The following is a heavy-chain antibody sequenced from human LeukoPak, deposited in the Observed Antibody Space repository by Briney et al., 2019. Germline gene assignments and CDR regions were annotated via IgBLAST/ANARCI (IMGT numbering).Heavy chain of an antibody. J-gene: IGHJ6*03. V-gene: IGHV1-69*13. D-gene: IGHD3-3*01. CDR3: ARAPWGFLESTHLYYYYYMDV. Sequence: GASVKVSCKASGGTISSYAISWVRQAPGQGLEWMGGIIPIFGTANYAQKFQGRVTITADESTSTAYMELSSLRSEDTAVYYCARAPWGFLESTHLYYYYYMDVWGKGTTVTVSS. CDR2: IIPIFGTA. CDR1: GGTISSYA.